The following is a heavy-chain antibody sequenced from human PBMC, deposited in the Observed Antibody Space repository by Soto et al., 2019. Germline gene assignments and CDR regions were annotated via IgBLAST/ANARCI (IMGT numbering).Heavy chain of an antibody. D-gene: IGHD6-13*01. CDR2: ISHGGNT. CDR3: ARLQPPTRAQNWFDP. J-gene: IGHJ5*02. V-gene: IGHV4-34*01. CDR1: GGSFDAYY. Sequence: QVQLQQWGAGLLKPSETLSLTCAVYGGSFDAYYWSWIRQPPGKGLEWIGEISHGGNTNYNPSLKSRVTISVDTSKNQFSLKLSSVTAADTAVYYCARLQPPTRAQNWFDPWGQGTLVTVSS.